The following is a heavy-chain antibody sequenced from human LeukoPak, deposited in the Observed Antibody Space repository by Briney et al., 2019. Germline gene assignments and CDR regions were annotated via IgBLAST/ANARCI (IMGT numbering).Heavy chain of an antibody. CDR3: ARDRPRFGELSYY. D-gene: IGHD3-10*01. CDR2: IKKDGSEK. J-gene: IGHJ4*02. V-gene: IGHV3-7*01. Sequence: PGGSLRLSCTASGFTFNSYWMSWVRQAPGKGLEWVANIKKDGSEKYYVDSVKGRFTISRDNAKNSLYLQMNSLRAEDTAVYYCARDRPRFGELSYYWGQGTLVSVSS. CDR1: GFTFNSYW.